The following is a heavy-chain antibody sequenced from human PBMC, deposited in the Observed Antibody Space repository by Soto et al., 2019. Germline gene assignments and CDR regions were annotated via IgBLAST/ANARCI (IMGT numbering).Heavy chain of an antibody. CDR3: ARETYCSGGSCYDYYYYGMDV. J-gene: IGHJ6*02. D-gene: IGHD2-15*01. V-gene: IGHV3-33*01. CDR2: IWYDGSNK. Sequence: QVQLVESGGGVVQPGRSLRLSCAASGFTFSSYGMHWVRQAPGKGLEWVAVIWYDGSNKYYADSVKGRFTISRDNSMNTLYLQMNSLRAEDTAVYYCARETYCSGGSCYDYYYYGMDVWGQGTTVTVSS. CDR1: GFTFSSYG.